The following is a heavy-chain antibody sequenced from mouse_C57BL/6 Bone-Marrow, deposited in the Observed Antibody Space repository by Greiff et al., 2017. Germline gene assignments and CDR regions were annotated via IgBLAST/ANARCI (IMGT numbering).Heavy chain of an antibody. CDR3: ARSFYCYDSPFAY. D-gene: IGHD1-1*01. CDR2: IHPDSGST. Sequence: QVQLQQPGAELVKPGASVKLSCKASGYTFTSYWMHWVKPRPGQGLEWIGMIHPDSGSTNYNEKFKSKATLTVDKSSSTAYMQLSSLTSEDSAVYYCARSFYCYDSPFAYWGQGTLVTVSA. J-gene: IGHJ3*01. V-gene: IGHV1-64*01. CDR1: GYTFTSYW.